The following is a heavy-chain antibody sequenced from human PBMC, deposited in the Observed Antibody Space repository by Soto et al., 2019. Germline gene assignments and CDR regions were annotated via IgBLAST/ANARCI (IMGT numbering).Heavy chain of an antibody. D-gene: IGHD6-19*01. CDR2: IYYSGST. CDR3: AKRYSSGWYSS. CDR1: GGSISSSSCY. J-gene: IGHJ4*02. V-gene: IGHV4-39*01. Sequence: SETLSLTCTVSGGSISSSSCYWGWIRQPPGKGLEWIGSIYYSGSTYYNPSLKSRVTISVDTSKNQFSLKLSSVTAADTAVYYCAKRYSSGWYSSWGQGTLVTVSS.